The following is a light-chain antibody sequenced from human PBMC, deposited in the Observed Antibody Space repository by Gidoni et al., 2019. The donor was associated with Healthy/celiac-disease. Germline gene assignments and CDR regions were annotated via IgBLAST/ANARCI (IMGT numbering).Light chain of an antibody. Sequence: DTVMTQSPLSLPVTPGETASTSCRSSQSILHSIVYHYLDWYLQKPGQSPQLLINLGSNRASGVGDRFSGSGWGADVTLKISRGEAEDVGVFYYMQALQTPLFTFGPXTKVDIK. CDR1: QSILHSIVYHY. J-gene: IGKJ3*01. V-gene: IGKV2-28*01. CDR2: LGS. CDR3: MQALQTPLFT.